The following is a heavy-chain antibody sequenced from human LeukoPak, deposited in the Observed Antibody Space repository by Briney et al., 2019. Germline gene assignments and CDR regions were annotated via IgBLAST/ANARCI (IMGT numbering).Heavy chain of an antibody. J-gene: IGHJ4*02. CDR3: ARHDRSGAHYFDY. D-gene: IGHD3-10*01. CDR2: IYYSGST. CDR1: GGSISSSSYS. Sequence: SETLSLTCTVSGGSISSSSYSWGWIRQPPGKGLEWIGSIYYSGSTYYNPSLKSRVTISVDTSKNQFSLKLSSVTAADTAVYYCARHDRSGAHYFDYWGQGTLVTVSS. V-gene: IGHV4-39*01.